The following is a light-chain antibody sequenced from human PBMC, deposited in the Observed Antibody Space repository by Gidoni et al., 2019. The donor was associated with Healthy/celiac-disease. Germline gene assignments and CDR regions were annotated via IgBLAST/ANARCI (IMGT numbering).Light chain of an antibody. CDR2: GAS. Sequence: EIVMTQSPATLSVSPGERATLSCRASQSVSSNLACYQQKPGQAPRLLIYGASTRATGIPARFSGSGSGTEFTLTISSLQSEDFAVYYCQYRDTFGQGTKLEIK. J-gene: IGKJ2*01. CDR1: QSVSSN. V-gene: IGKV3-15*01. CDR3: QYRDT.